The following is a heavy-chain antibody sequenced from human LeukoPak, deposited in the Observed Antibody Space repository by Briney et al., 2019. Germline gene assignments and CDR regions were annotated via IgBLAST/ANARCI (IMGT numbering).Heavy chain of an antibody. D-gene: IGHD3-10*01. Sequence: GGSLRLSCAAPGFTFSSYWMSWVRQAPGKGLEWVANIKQDGSEKYYVDSVKGRFTISRDNAKNSLYLQMNSLRAEDTAVYYCARRRGISMVRGVRDYYYGMDVWGKGTTVTVSS. CDR1: GFTFSSYW. CDR3: ARRRGISMVRGVRDYYYGMDV. J-gene: IGHJ6*04. CDR2: IKQDGSEK. V-gene: IGHV3-7*03.